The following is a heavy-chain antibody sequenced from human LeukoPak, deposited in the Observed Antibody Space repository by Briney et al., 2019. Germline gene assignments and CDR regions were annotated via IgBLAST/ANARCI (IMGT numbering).Heavy chain of an antibody. V-gene: IGHV1-18*01. J-gene: IGHJ4*02. CDR2: ISTYNGDT. CDR1: GYTFTSYG. CDR3: ARDPGQYYDILTGYYTPYYFDY. D-gene: IGHD3-9*01. Sequence: ASVTVSCKASGYTFTSYGMSWVRQAPGQGLEGMGWISTYNGDTDYTQKLQGRVTMTTETSTSTAYMELRSLRSDDTAVYYCARDPGQYYDILTGYYTPYYFDYWGQGTLVTVSS.